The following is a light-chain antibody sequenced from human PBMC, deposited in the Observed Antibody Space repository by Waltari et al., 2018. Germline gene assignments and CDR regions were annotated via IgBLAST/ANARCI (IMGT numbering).Light chain of an antibody. CDR3: QQLEA. CDR2: DAS. CDR1: QTVSSY. Sequence: EIVLTQSPATLSWSPGESATLSCRTSQTVSSYLAWYQQKPGQAPRLLSYDASTRATGIPARFSGSGSGTDFTLTISGLEPEDFAVYYCQQLEAFGGGTKVEIK. J-gene: IGKJ4*01. V-gene: IGKV3-11*01.